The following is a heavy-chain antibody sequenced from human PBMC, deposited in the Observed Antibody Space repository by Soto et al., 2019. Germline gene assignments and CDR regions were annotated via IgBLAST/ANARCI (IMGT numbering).Heavy chain of an antibody. V-gene: IGHV4-59*11. CDR1: GGSISSHY. J-gene: IGHJ4*02. Sequence: SETLSLTCTVSGGSISSHYWSWIRQPPGKGLEWIGFIYFSVSTNYTPSLKSRVTISLDTSKNQFSLKLSSVTVADTAVYYCARGANGVSLYYFDYWGQGTLVTVSS. D-gene: IGHD2-8*01. CDR2: IYFSVST. CDR3: ARGANGVSLYYFDY.